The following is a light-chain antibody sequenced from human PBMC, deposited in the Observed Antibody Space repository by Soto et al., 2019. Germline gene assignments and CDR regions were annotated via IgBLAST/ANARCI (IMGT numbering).Light chain of an antibody. CDR2: GAF. CDR3: QQYGSSPRT. Sequence: EIVLTQSPATLSLSPGERATLSCRASQSVADYLAWYQQKPGQAPRLLIYGAFKRATGIPDRFSGSGSGTDFTLTISRMEPEDFAVYCCQQYGSSPRTFGQGTKVDI. V-gene: IGKV3-20*01. CDR1: QSVADY. J-gene: IGKJ1*01.